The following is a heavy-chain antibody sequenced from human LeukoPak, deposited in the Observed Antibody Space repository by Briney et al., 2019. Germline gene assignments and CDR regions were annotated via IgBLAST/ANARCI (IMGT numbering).Heavy chain of an antibody. Sequence: GGSLRLSCTASGFTFGDYAMSWVRQAPGKGLEWAGFIRSKAYGGTTEYAASVKGRFTISRDDSKSIAYLQMNSLKTEDTAVYYCTRDLDSSGWYWDYWGQGTLVTVSS. D-gene: IGHD6-19*01. J-gene: IGHJ4*02. CDR2: IRSKAYGGTT. V-gene: IGHV3-49*04. CDR3: TRDLDSSGWYWDY. CDR1: GFTFGDYA.